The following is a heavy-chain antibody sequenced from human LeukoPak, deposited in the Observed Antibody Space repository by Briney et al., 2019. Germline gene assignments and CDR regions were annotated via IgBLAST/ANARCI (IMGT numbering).Heavy chain of an antibody. J-gene: IGHJ6*03. D-gene: IGHD3-10*01. Sequence: GGSLRLSCAASGFTFSSYSMNWVRQAPGKGLEWVSSISSSSSYIYYADSVKGRFTISRDNAKNSLYLQMNSLRAEDTAVYYCARVAYGSGSCYPDHYMDVWGKGTTVTVSS. CDR2: ISSSSSYI. V-gene: IGHV3-21*01. CDR3: ARVAYGSGSCYPDHYMDV. CDR1: GFTFSSYS.